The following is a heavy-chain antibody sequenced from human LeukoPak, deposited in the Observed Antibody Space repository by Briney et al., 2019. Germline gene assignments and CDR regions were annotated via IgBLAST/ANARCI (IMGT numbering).Heavy chain of an antibody. Sequence: PWGSPRLSCAASGVTFSSYEMNWGCQAPGQGLEWVSYISSSGSTIYYADSVKGRFTISRVNAKNSLYLQMNSLMAEDTAVFYCAREALSTAFTTGKYYYDRRDYTRHFDYWGQGTLVTVSS. V-gene: IGHV3-48*03. CDR3: AREALSTAFTTGKYYYDRRDYTRHFDY. J-gene: IGHJ4*02. CDR1: GVTFSSYE. CDR2: ISSSGSTI. D-gene: IGHD3-22*01.